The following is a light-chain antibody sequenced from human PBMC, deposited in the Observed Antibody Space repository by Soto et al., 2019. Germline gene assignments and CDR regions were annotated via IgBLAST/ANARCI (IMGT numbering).Light chain of an antibody. Sequence: QSALTQPPSASESPGQSVTISCTGTSSDVGGYSYVSWYQQHPGKAPRLMISEVSKRPSGVPDRFSGSKSGNTASLTVSGLQAEDEADYYCSSFAGNNNLVFGGGTKLTVL. CDR3: SSFAGNNNLV. V-gene: IGLV2-8*01. CDR1: SSDVGGYSY. CDR2: EVS. J-gene: IGLJ2*01.